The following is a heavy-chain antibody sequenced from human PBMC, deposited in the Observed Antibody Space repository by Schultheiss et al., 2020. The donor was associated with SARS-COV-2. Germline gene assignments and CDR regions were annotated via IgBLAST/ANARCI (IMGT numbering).Heavy chain of an antibody. CDR3: ARDYPKMDCSGGSCYSDWFDP. CDR1: GYTFTSYG. Sequence: ASVKVSCKASGYTFTSYGISWVRQAPGQGLEWMGWISAYNGNTNYAQKLQGRVTMTTDTSTSTAYMELRSLRSDDTAVYYCARDYPKMDCSGGSCYSDWFDPWGQGTLVTVSS. J-gene: IGHJ5*02. D-gene: IGHD2-15*01. CDR2: ISAYNGNT. V-gene: IGHV1-18*01.